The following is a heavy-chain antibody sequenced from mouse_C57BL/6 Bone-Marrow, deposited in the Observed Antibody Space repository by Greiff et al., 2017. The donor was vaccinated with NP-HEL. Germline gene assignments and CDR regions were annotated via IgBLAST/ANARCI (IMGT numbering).Heavy chain of an antibody. V-gene: IGHV1-26*01. J-gene: IGHJ3*01. Sequence: EVQLQQSGPELVKPGASVKISCKASGYTFTDYYMNWVKQSHGKSLEWIGDINPNNGGTSYNQKFKGKATLTVDKSSSTAYMELRSLTSEDSAVYYCARVHVAYWGQGTLVTVSA. CDR3: ARVHVAY. CDR1: GYTFTDYY. CDR2: INPNNGGT.